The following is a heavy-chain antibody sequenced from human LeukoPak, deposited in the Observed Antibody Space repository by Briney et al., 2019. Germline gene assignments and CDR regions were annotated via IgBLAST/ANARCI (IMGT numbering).Heavy chain of an antibody. Sequence: GGSLRLSCAASGFAFSSYAMSWVRQAPGKGLEWVSGISGSDGSTYYADSVKGRFTISRDNAKNSVHLQMSSLRDEDTAVYYCARARENSYGLGSLDYWGQGTLVTVSS. CDR2: ISGSDGST. D-gene: IGHD5-18*01. V-gene: IGHV3-23*01. CDR3: ARARENSYGLGSLDY. CDR1: GFAFSSYA. J-gene: IGHJ4*02.